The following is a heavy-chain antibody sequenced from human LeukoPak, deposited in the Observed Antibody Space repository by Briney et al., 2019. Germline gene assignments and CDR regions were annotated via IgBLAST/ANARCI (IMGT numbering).Heavy chain of an antibody. Sequence: GGSLRLSCAASGFTFSNFGMHWVRQAPGKGLEWVAVISDDGSNIHYADSVKGRFTISRDNFRNTLFLQTSSLRGEDTAVYYCARGGTTPWGYWGQGTLVTVSS. J-gene: IGHJ4*02. D-gene: IGHD3-16*01. CDR3: ARGGTTPWGY. CDR1: GFTFSNFG. V-gene: IGHV3-30*03. CDR2: ISDDGSNI.